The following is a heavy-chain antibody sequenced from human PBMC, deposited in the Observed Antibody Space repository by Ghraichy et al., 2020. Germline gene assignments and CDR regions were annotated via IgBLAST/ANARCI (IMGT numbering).Heavy chain of an antibody. V-gene: IGHV1-69*06. D-gene: IGHD2-2*01. CDR3: ARARTAYCSSTSCPFDY. CDR1: GGTFSSYA. CDR2: IIPIFGTA. Sequence: SVKVSCKASGGTFSSYAISWVRQAPGQGLEWMGGIIPIFGTANYAQKFQGRVTITADKSTSTAYMELSSLRSEDTAVYYCARARTAYCSSTSCPFDYWGQGTLVTVSS. J-gene: IGHJ4*02.